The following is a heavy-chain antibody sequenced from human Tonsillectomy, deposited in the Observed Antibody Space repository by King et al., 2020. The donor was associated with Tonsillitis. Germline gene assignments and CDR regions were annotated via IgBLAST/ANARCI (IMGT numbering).Heavy chain of an antibody. CDR2: IYYSGST. Sequence: QLQESGPGLVKPSETLSLTCTVSGGSISSTHYYWGWIRQPPGKGLEWIGSIYYSGSTYYNPSLKSRITISVDTSKNKFSLRLSSVTAADTAVYYCARLTYYDYVWGSYLDAFDIWGQGTMVTVSS. CDR1: GGSISSTHYY. D-gene: IGHD3-16*01. J-gene: IGHJ3*02. V-gene: IGHV4-39*01. CDR3: ARLTYYDYVWGSYLDAFDI.